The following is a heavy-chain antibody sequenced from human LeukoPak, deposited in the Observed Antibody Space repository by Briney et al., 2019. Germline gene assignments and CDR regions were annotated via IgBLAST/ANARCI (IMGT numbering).Heavy chain of an antibody. CDR2: INSDGSST. J-gene: IGHJ6*03. CDR3: ARGIYYDFWSGSESSYYMDV. Sequence: GGSLRLSCAASGFTFSSYWMHWVRQAPGKGLVWVSRINSDGSSTSYADSVKGRFTISRDNAKNSLYLQMNSLRAEDTALYYCARGIYYDFWSGSESSYYMDVWGKGTTVTVSS. D-gene: IGHD3-3*01. CDR1: GFTFSSYW. V-gene: IGHV3-74*01.